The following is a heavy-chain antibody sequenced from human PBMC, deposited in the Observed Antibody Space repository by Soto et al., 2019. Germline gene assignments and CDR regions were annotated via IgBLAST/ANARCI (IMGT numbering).Heavy chain of an antibody. CDR3: ARDSTGPCSGGSCAYYYGMDV. D-gene: IGHD2-15*01. CDR2: ISYDVDNK. CDR1: GFSFSTYA. V-gene: IGHV3-30-3*01. J-gene: IGHJ6*02. Sequence: QVQLVESGGGVVQPGRSLRLSCAASGFSFSTYAMHWVRRPPGKGLEWVAFISYDVDNKYYADSVKGRFTISRDNSKNTLYLQMNSLRPEDTALYYCARDSTGPCSGGSCAYYYGMDVWGQGTTVTVSS.